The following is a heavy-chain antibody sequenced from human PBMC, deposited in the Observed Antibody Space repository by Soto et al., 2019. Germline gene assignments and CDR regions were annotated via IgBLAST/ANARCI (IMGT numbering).Heavy chain of an antibody. CDR2: IGTAGDT. J-gene: IGHJ6*01. Sequence: LRLSCAASRFPFSSSDMHWVRQATASGLEWVSAIGTAGDTYYPGSVKGRFTISRENAKNSLYLQMNSLRAGHTAVYYCARAISSNWYGYYRAGVMYVLGQGTRVTVSS. CDR1: RFPFSSSD. V-gene: IGHV3-13*01. CDR3: ARAISSNWYGYYRAGVMYV. D-gene: IGHD6-13*01.